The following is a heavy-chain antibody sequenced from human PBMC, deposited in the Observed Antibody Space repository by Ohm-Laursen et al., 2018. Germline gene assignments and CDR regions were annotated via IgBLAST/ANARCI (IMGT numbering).Heavy chain of an antibody. J-gene: IGHJ3*02. CDR2: IIPILGIA. D-gene: IGHD3-10*01. V-gene: IGHV1-69*04. CDR1: GGTFSSYA. Sequence: SVKVSCKASGGTFSSYAISWVRQAPGQGLEWMGRIIPILGIANYAQKFQGRVTITADKSTSTAYMELSSLRSEDTAVYYCAREYGSASRAFDIWGQGTMVTVSS. CDR3: AREYGSASRAFDI.